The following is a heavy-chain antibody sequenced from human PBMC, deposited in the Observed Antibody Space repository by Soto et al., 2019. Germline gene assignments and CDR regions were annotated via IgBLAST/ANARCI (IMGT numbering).Heavy chain of an antibody. D-gene: IGHD3-22*01. CDR3: TTQYYYDSSGSLLN. CDR1: GLTFSNAW. Sequence: EVQLVESGGGLVKPGGSLRLSCAVSGLTFSNAWITWVSQAPGKGLEWVGRIKSKTDGGTTDYAAPVKGRFTISGDDSKNTLYLQMNSLKTEDTAVYYCTTQYYYDSSGSLLNWGQGTLVTVSS. V-gene: IGHV3-15*01. CDR2: IKSKTDGGTT. J-gene: IGHJ4*02.